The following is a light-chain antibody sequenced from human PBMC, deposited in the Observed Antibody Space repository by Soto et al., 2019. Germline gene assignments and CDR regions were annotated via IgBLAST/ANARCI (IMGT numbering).Light chain of an antibody. CDR2: DAS. J-gene: IGKJ5*01. CDR1: QSVSSY. CDR3: QQRSNWPPIT. V-gene: IGKV3-11*01. Sequence: EIVLTQSPATRSLSRGERATLSCRASQSVSSYLAWYQQKPGQAPRLLIYDASNRATGIPARFSGSGSGTDFTLTISSLEPEDFAVYYCQQRSNWPPITFGQGTRLEIK.